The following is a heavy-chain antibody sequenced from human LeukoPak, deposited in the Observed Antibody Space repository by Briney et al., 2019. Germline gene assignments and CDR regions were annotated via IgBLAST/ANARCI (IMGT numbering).Heavy chain of an antibody. CDR3: ARDKQLAYFDY. V-gene: IGHV4-59*01. J-gene: IGHJ4*02. Sequence: SETLSLTCTVSGGSISSYYWSWIRQPPGKGLEWIGYIYYSGSTNYNPSLKSRVTISVDTSKNQFSLKLSSVTAADTAVYYCARDKQLAYFDYWGQGTLVTVSS. D-gene: IGHD6-13*01. CDR1: GGSISSYY. CDR2: IYYSGST.